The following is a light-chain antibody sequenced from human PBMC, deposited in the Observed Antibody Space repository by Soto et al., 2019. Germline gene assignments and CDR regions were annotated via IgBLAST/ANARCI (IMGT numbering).Light chain of an antibody. CDR3: SSYAGSPWL. V-gene: IGLV2-18*02. CDR1: SSDVGSYNR. Sequence: QSALTQPPSVSGSPGQSVTISCTGTSSDVGSYNRVSWYQQPPGTAPKLMIYEVSNRPSGVPDRISGSKSGNTASLTISGLQTEDEADYYCSSYAGSPWLFGGGTQLTVL. J-gene: IGLJ3*02. CDR2: EVS.